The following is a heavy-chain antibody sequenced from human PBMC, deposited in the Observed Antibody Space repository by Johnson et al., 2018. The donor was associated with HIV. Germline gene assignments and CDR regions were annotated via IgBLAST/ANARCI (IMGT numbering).Heavy chain of an antibody. J-gene: IGHJ3*02. CDR1: GFTFSDHW. CDR3: ARAGGAVRVNGFDM. V-gene: IGHV3-30*02. CDR2: IRYDGSNK. Sequence: QVQLVESGGGLVQPGGSLRLSCGASGFTFSDHWMQWVRQAPGKGLEWVAFIRYDGSNKYYAESVKGRFTISRDNAKNSLYLQMNSLRGEDTALYYCARAGGAVRVNGFDMWGQGTMVTVSS. D-gene: IGHD6-19*01.